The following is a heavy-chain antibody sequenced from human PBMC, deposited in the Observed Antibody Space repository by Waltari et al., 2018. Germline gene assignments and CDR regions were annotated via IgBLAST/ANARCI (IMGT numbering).Heavy chain of an antibody. J-gene: IGHJ6*02. CDR1: GASLTTYY. CDR3: ARVHGSESPLSWGTDV. V-gene: IGHV4-59*01. Sequence: QVQLQESGPGLMKPSETLSLSCTVSGASLTTYYWSWIRQPPGKGLEYIGYIHDSGDTNYMPSLRSRVSMSMDTSKNQFSLKVSSVTAADSAVYYCARVHGSESPLSWGTDVWGQGTAVTVSS. CDR2: IHDSGDT.